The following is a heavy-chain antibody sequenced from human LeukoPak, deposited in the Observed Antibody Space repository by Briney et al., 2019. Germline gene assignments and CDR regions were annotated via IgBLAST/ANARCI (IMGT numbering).Heavy chain of an antibody. V-gene: IGHV3-30*03. CDR1: GFTFSSYG. D-gene: IGHD3-3*01. CDR3: ARDPRPGVVYYFDY. Sequence: PGRSLRLSCAASGFTFSSYGMHWVRQAPGKGLEWVAVISYDGSNKYYADSVKGRFTISRDNSKNTLYLQMNSLRAEDTAVYYCARDPRPGVVYYFDYWGQGTLVTVSS. CDR2: ISYDGSNK. J-gene: IGHJ4*02.